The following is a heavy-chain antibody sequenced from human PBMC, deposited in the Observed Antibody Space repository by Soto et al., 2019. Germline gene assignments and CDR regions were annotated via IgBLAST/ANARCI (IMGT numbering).Heavy chain of an antibody. J-gene: IGHJ4*02. CDR3: ARGRYGDY. D-gene: IGHD1-1*01. V-gene: IGHV1-18*01. Sequence: QVHLVQSGAEVKKPGAPVKVSCKGSGYAFTTYGITWVRQAPGQGLGWMGWISAHNGNTNYAQKLQGRVTVTRDTSTSTAYMELMSLSPDDTAVYYCARGRYGDYWGQGALVTVSS. CDR1: GYAFTTYG. CDR2: ISAHNGNT.